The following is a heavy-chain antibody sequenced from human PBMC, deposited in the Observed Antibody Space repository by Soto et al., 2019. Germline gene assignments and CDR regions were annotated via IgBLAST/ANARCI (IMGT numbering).Heavy chain of an antibody. CDR3: ARDFDADSRTDFDY. Sequence: QVQLVESGGGLVKPGGSLRLSCATSGFIFSDYYMHWIRQAPGRGLEWISYISRNGRIIKYVDSGKGRFTISRDNAQNSLYLQMNSLRAEDTALYFCARDFDADSRTDFDYWGQGTLVTVSS. D-gene: IGHD4-17*01. V-gene: IGHV3-11*01. J-gene: IGHJ4*02. CDR2: ISRNGRII. CDR1: GFIFSDYY.